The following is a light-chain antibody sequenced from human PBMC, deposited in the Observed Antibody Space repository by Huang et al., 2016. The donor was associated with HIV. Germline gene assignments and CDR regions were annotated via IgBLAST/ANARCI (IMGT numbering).Light chain of an antibody. CDR2: GAS. Sequence: EIIMTQSPATLSLSPGEGASLSCRANQSVATNLAWYLHRPGQNPRILIFGASTRASGLPGRFSGSGSGTQFTLTVSGLQSEDFAVYYCQQYHNWPYTFGQGTKLEI. V-gene: IGKV3-15*01. CDR3: QQYHNWPYT. J-gene: IGKJ2*01. CDR1: QSVATN.